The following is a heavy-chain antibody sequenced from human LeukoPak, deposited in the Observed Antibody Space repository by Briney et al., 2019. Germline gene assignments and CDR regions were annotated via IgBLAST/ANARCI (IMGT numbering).Heavy chain of an antibody. CDR1: GFIFSSYA. CDR3: AKDQSYYDILTGYYPARYYFDY. Sequence: GGSLRLSCAASGFIFSSYAMTWVRQVPGKGLEWVSAISGSGGRTYYADSVKGRFTISRDNSKNTLYLQMNSLRAEDTAVYYCAKDQSYYDILTGYYPARYYFDYWGQGTLVTVSS. D-gene: IGHD3-9*01. V-gene: IGHV3-23*01. J-gene: IGHJ4*02. CDR2: ISGSGGRT.